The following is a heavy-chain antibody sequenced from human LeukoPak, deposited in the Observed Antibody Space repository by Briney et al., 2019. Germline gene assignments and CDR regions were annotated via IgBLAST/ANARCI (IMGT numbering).Heavy chain of an antibody. Sequence: PSETLSLTCAVSGYSISSGYYWGWIRQPPGKGLEWIGSIYRSGSTYYNPSLKSRVTISVDTSKNQFSLKLSSVTAADTAVYYCARLWFLEWLFDYWGQGTLVTVSS. CDR1: GYSISSGYY. D-gene: IGHD3-3*01. J-gene: IGHJ4*02. CDR2: IYRSGST. V-gene: IGHV4-38-2*01. CDR3: ARLWFLEWLFDY.